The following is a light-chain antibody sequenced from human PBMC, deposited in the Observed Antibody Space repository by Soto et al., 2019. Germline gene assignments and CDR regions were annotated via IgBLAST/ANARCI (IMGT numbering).Light chain of an antibody. V-gene: IGKV3-11*01. CDR1: QSVSNNY. Sequence: EIVLTQSPGTLSLSPGERATLSCRASQSVSNNYLAWYQQKPVQAPRLLIYGAFNRATGIPARFSGSGSGTDFTLTIRSLEPEDFAVYYCQQRNIWPPVTFGQGTRLEIK. CDR3: QQRNIWPPVT. CDR2: GAF. J-gene: IGKJ5*01.